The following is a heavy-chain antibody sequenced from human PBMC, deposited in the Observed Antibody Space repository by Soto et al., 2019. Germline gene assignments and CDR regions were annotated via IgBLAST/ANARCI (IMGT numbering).Heavy chain of an antibody. Sequence: GGSLRLCCAASGFTFSSYGMHWVRSSPGKGLEWVAVISYDGSNKYYADSVKGRFTISRVKSKKTLYLQLNSLRAEDTAVYYCAKEDSWRRGWRQSRHGVDFQYWGQG. CDR2: ISYDGSNK. V-gene: IGHV3-30*18. CDR3: AKEDSWRRGWRQSRHGVDFQY. J-gene: IGHJ4*02. D-gene: IGHD1-1*01. CDR1: GFTFSSYG.